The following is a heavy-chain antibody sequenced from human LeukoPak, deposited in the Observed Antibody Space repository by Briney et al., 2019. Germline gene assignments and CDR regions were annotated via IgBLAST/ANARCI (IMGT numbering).Heavy chain of an antibody. Sequence: GGSLRLSCVVSGFTLSSRWMMWVRQAPGEGLEWMTNINRDGSEKNYVDSVKGRFTITRDNAENSLYLQMNSLKVEDSAIYYCAAYDSWSGYNIAYWGQGTLVTVSS. V-gene: IGHV3-7*03. J-gene: IGHJ4*02. CDR2: INRDGSEK. CDR3: AAYDSWSGYNIAY. CDR1: GFTLSSRW. D-gene: IGHD3-3*01.